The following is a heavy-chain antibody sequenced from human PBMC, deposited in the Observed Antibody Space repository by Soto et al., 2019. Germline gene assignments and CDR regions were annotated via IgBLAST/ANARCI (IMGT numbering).Heavy chain of an antibody. CDR3: ASSIS. Sequence: PGGSLRLSCEASGFIFSSYGMHWVRQAPGKGLEWVAVIWYDGSYKNYVDSVKGRFTITRDNSKNTLYLQMNSLRAEDTAVYYCASSISWGQGTLVTVS. J-gene: IGHJ5*02. CDR1: GFIFSSYG. V-gene: IGHV3-33*01. CDR2: IWYDGSYK.